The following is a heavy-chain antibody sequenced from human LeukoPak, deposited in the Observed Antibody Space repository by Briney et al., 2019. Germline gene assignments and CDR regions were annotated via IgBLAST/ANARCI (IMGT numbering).Heavy chain of an antibody. V-gene: IGHV4-59*01. Sequence: SETLSLTCTVSGGSISSYYWSWIRQPPGQGLEWIGYIYYSGSTNYNPSLKSRVTISVDTSKNQFSLKLSSVTAADTAVYYCAALAVAGTMDWFDPWGQGTLVTVSS. J-gene: IGHJ5*02. CDR2: IYYSGST. D-gene: IGHD6-19*01. CDR1: GGSISSYY. CDR3: AALAVAGTMDWFDP.